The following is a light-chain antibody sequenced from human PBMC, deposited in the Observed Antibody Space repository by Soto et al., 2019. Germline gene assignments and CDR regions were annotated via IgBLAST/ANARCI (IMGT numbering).Light chain of an antibody. CDR3: QQYKTLYT. V-gene: IGKV1-5*03. Sequence: DIQMTQSPSTLSASVGDRVTVTCRASQNIDTWLAWYQQKPGKAPKLLIYKTSSLESGVPSRFSVSGSGTEFTLTLSSLQPDDFATYYCQQYKTLYTFGQGTNLEIK. J-gene: IGKJ2*01. CDR2: KTS. CDR1: QNIDTW.